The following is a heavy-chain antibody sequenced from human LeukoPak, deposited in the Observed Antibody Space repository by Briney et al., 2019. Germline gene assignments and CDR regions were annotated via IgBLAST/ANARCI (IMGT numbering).Heavy chain of an antibody. CDR3: ARAGYCSGGSCYRFDP. CDR2: IYHSGST. D-gene: IGHD2-15*01. J-gene: IGHJ5*02. V-gene: IGHV4-38-2*02. Sequence: SETLSLTCTVSGGSISSYYWGWIRQPPGKGLEWIGSIYHSGSTYYNPSLKSRVTISVDTSKNQFSLKLSSVTAADTAVYYCARAGYCSGGSCYRFDPWGQGTLVTVSS. CDR1: GGSISSYY.